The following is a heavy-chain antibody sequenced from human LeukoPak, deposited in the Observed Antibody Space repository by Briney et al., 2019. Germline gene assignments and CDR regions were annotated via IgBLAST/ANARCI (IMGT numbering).Heavy chain of an antibody. CDR3: ARGRSYCSSTSCYNWFDP. CDR2: INPNSGGT. Sequence: ASVKVSCKASGYTFTGYYMHWVRQAPGQGLEWMGRINPNSGGTNYAQKFQGRVTITADESTSTAYMELSSLRSEDTAVYYCARGRSYCSSTSCYNWFDPWGQGTLVTVSS. J-gene: IGHJ5*02. V-gene: IGHV1-2*06. CDR1: GYTFTGYY. D-gene: IGHD2-2*01.